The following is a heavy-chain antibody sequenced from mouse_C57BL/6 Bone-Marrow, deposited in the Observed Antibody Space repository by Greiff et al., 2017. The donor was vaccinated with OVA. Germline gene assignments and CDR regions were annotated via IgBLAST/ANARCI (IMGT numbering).Heavy chain of an antibody. J-gene: IGHJ2*01. CDR2: ISNGGGST. D-gene: IGHD1-1*01. Sequence: EVQWVESGGGLVQPGGSLKLSCAASGFTFSDYYMYWVRQTPEKRLEWVAYISNGGGSTYYTDTVKGRFTISRDNAKNTLYLQMSRLKSEDTAMYYCARWGVLREDLDYWGQGTTLTVSS. CDR1: GFTFSDYY. CDR3: ARWGVLREDLDY. V-gene: IGHV5-12*01.